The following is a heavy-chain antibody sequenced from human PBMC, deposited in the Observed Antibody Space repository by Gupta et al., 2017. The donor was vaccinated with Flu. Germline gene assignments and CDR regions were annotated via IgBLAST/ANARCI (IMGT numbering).Heavy chain of an antibody. Sequence: EVQLLESGGGLVQPGGSLRLTCAASGFTFSSYAMSWVRQAPGKGLEWVSGISGSGGTKYYADAVKGRFTISRDNSKNTLYRRMKRMRGEDTAVYYCAHVGYGSSIEVFDYGGQGTMVTVYS. CDR3: AHVGYGSSIEVFDY. J-gene: IGHJ4*02. V-gene: IGHV3-23*01. CDR2: ISGSGGTK. D-gene: IGHD1-26*01. CDR1: GFTFSSYA.